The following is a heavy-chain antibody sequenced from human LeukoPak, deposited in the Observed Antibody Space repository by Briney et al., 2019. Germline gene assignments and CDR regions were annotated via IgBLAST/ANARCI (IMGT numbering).Heavy chain of an antibody. J-gene: IGHJ3*01. Sequence: GGSLRLSCVGSGFTFSNCGMPWVRQAPGKGLEWATFISNDRTYKFYVDSVNGRFTISIDDSKNTLSLQMTSLRSEDSAMYYCVKGLAFDPSGYDAFDLSGQGTFVTVSS. CDR3: VKGLAFDPSGYDAFDL. CDR1: GFTFSNCG. V-gene: IGHV3-30*18. CDR2: ISNDRTYK. D-gene: IGHD3-22*01.